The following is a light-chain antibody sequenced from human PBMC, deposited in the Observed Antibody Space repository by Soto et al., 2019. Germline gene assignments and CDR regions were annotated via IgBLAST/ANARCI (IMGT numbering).Light chain of an antibody. CDR2: GAS. V-gene: IGKV3-20*01. CDR1: QSVIRY. Sequence: WTQSLSSGSLSPGERATLSCRASQSVIRYLAWYQQRPGQAPRLLIYGASSRATGVPDRFSASGSGIDFTLTISRLEPEDLAVYYCEQECRSPFTLGSGTKVDIK. CDR3: EQECRSPFT. J-gene: IGKJ3*01.